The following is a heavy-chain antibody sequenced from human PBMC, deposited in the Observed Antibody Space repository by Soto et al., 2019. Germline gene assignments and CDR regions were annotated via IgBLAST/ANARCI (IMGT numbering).Heavy chain of an antibody. CDR1: GFTFSSYA. CDR2: ISGRGGST. CDR3: AKDPREPPAYGSWYFSY. J-gene: IGHJ4*02. D-gene: IGHD6-13*01. V-gene: IGHV3-23*01. Sequence: GGSLRLSCAASGFTFSSYAMSWVRQAPGKGLEWVSAISGRGGSTYYADSVKGRFTISRDNSKNTLYLQMNSLRAEDTAVYYCAKDPREPPAYGSWYFSYWGQGTLVTVSS.